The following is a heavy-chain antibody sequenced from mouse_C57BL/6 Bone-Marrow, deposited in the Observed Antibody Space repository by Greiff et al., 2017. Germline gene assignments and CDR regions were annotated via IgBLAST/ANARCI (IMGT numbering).Heavy chain of an antibody. Sequence: QVHVKQSGAELARPGASVKLSCKASGYTFTSYGISWVKQRTGQGLEWIGESYPRSGNTYYNEKFKGKATLTADKSSSTAYMELRSLTSEDSAVYFCARCGYHGGFAYWGQGTLVTVSA. V-gene: IGHV1-81*01. CDR2: SYPRSGNT. CDR1: GYTFTSYG. D-gene: IGHD2-2*01. CDR3: ARCGYHGGFAY. J-gene: IGHJ3*01.